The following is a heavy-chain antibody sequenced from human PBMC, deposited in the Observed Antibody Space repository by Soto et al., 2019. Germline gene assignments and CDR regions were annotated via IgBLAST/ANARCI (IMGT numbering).Heavy chain of an antibody. J-gene: IGHJ5*02. CDR3: ARDDRIGGYCSGGSCQGWFDP. Sequence: QVQLVESGGGLVKPGGSLRLSCAASGFTFSDYYMSWIRQAPGTGLEWVSYISSSGSTIYYADSVKGRFTISRDNAKNSLYLQMNSLRAEDTAVYYCARDDRIGGYCSGGSCQGWFDPWGQGTLVTVSS. D-gene: IGHD2-15*01. V-gene: IGHV3-11*01. CDR1: GFTFSDYY. CDR2: ISSSGSTI.